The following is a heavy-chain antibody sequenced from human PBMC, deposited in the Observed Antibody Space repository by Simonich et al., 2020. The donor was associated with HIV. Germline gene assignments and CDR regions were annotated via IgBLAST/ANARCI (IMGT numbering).Heavy chain of an antibody. Sequence: QVQLQQWGAGLLKPSETLSLTCAVYGGSFSGYYWSWIRQPPGKGLGWIGEINPSGSTNYNPSLKSRVTISVDTSKNQFSLKLSSVTAADTAVYYCARRHPTTVTTPYFDYWGQGTLVTVSS. CDR2: INPSGST. CDR1: GGSFSGYY. CDR3: ARRHPTTVTTPYFDY. J-gene: IGHJ4*02. V-gene: IGHV4-34*01. D-gene: IGHD4-17*01.